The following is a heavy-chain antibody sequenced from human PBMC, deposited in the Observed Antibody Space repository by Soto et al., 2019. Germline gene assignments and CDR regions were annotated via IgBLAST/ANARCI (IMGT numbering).Heavy chain of an antibody. J-gene: IGHJ4*02. V-gene: IGHV3-30-3*01. D-gene: IGHD3-10*02. Sequence: QVQLVESGGGVVQPGRSLRLSCAASGFTFSSYAMHWVRQAPGKGLEWVAVISYDGSNKYYADSVKGRFTISRDNSKNTLYLQMNSLGAEDTAVYYCARAFLSAQVFGELSGYWGQGTLVTVSS. CDR2: ISYDGSNK. CDR1: GFTFSSYA. CDR3: ARAFLSAQVFGELSGY.